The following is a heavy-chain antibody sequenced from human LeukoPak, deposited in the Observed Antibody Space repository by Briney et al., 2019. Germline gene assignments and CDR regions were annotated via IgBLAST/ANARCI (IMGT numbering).Heavy chain of an antibody. CDR1: GGSISSYY. CDR2: IYYSGST. V-gene: IGHV4-59*01. D-gene: IGHD4-11*01. Sequence: SETLSLTCTVSGGSISSYYWSWIRQPPGKGLEWIGYIYYSGSTNYNPSLKSRVTISVDTSKNQFSLKLSSVTAADTAVYYCARADYMPANFDYWGQGTLVTVSS. J-gene: IGHJ4*02. CDR3: ARADYMPANFDY.